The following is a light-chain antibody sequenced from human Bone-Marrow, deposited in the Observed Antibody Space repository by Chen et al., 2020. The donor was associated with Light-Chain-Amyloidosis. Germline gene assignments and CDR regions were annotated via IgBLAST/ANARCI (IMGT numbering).Light chain of an antibody. Sequence: SVLTRPPPVLGAPGKGVTILCPGSSPNIGAGYDVQWYQHLPGTAPKLLIYDIRNRPSGVPARFSGSKSGTSASLAITGLQAEDEADYYCQSYDYSLSGSYVFGTGTKVTVL. CDR3: QSYDYSLSGSYV. V-gene: IGLV1-40*01. CDR1: SPNIGAGYD. CDR2: DIR. J-gene: IGLJ1*01.